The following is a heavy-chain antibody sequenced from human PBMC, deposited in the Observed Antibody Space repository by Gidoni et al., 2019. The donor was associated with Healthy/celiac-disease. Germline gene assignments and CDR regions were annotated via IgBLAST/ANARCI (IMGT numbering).Heavy chain of an antibody. CDR1: GGSISSSSYY. CDR3: ASGLYYDSSGYPY. CDR2: IYYSGST. V-gene: IGHV4-39*01. J-gene: IGHJ4*02. D-gene: IGHD3-22*01. Sequence: QLQLQESGPGLVKPSETLSLTCTVSGGSISSSSYYWGWIRQPPGKGLEWIGSIYYSGSTYYNPSLKSRVTISVDTSKNQFSLKLSSVTAADTAVYYCASGLYYDSSGYPYWGQGTLVTVSS.